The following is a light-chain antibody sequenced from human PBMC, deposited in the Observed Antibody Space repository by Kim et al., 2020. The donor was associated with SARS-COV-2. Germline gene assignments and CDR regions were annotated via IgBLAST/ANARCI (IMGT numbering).Light chain of an antibody. CDR3: QQYNSWPLT. Sequence: EVVMMQSPATLSVSPGERATLSCRASQSVSSDLAWYQRKPGQAPRLLIYGISTRATGIPARFSGSGSVTEFTLTISSLQSEDSAVYYCQQYNSWPLTFGGGTKVDIK. CDR1: QSVSSD. CDR2: GIS. J-gene: IGKJ4*01. V-gene: IGKV3-15*01.